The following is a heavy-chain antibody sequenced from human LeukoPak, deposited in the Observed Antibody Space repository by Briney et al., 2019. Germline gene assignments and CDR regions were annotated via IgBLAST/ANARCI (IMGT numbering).Heavy chain of an antibody. J-gene: IGHJ5*02. Sequence: SETLSLTCTVSGGSISSSSYYWGWIRQPPGKGLEWIGSIYYSGSTYYNPSPKSRVTISVDTSKNQFSLKLSSVTAADTAVYYCARDPIGVCYIGCENWFDPWGQGTLVTVSS. CDR3: ARDPIGVCYIGCENWFDP. D-gene: IGHD2-8*01. V-gene: IGHV4-39*07. CDR1: GGSISSSSYY. CDR2: IYYSGST.